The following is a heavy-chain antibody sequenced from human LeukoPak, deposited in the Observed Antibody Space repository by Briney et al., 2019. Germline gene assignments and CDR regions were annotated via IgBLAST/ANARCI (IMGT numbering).Heavy chain of an antibody. D-gene: IGHD6-19*01. CDR1: GYTFTGYY. J-gene: IGHJ5*02. V-gene: IGHV1-2*02. CDR3: ARDPFGWYVDNWFDP. Sequence: ASVKVTCKASGYTFTGYYMHWVRQAPGQGLEWMGWINPNSGGTNYAQKFQGRVTMTRDTSISTAYMELSRLRSDDTAVYYCARDPFGWYVDNWFDPWGQGTLVTVSS. CDR2: INPNSGGT.